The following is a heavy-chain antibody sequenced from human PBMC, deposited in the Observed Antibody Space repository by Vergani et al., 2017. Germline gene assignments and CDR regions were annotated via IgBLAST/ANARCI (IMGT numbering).Heavy chain of an antibody. CDR2: ISSSSSYI. J-gene: IGHJ4*02. CDR3: ARDSDLWSGYHHTYYFDY. Sequence: EVQLVESGGGLVKPGGSLRLSCAASGFTFSSYSMNWVRQAPGKGLEWVSSISSSSSYIYYADSVKGRFTISRDNAKNSLYLQMNSLRAEDTAVYYWARDSDLWSGYHHTYYFDYWGQGTLVTVSS. V-gene: IGHV3-21*01. D-gene: IGHD3-3*01. CDR1: GFTFSSYS.